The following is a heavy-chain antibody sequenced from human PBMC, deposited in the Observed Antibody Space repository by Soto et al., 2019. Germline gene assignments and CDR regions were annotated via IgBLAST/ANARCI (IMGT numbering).Heavy chain of an antibody. CDR3: ARGDIVVVPAANLKDYYYGMEV. J-gene: IGHJ6*01. CDR2: INAGNGNT. D-gene: IGHD2-2*01. CDR1: GYTFTSYA. Sequence: ASVKVSCKASGYTFTSYAMHWVRQAPGQRLEWMGWINAGNGNTKYSQKFQGRVTITRDTSASTAYMELSSLRSEDTAVYYCARGDIVVVPAANLKDYYYGMEVWGQGTTVIVSS. V-gene: IGHV1-3*01.